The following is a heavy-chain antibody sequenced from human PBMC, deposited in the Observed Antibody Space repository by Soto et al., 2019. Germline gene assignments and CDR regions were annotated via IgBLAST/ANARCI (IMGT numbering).Heavy chain of an antibody. CDR3: TTLSSPAGTVFNDF. CDR2: IKSKSDGGTT. V-gene: IGHV3-15*01. J-gene: IGHJ4*02. Sequence: GGSLRLSCAASGFTFSNAWMSWVRQAPGKGLEWVGRIKSKSDGGTTDYAAPVKGRFTISRDDSKNTLYLQMNSPKTEDTAVYYCTTLSSPAGTVFNDFWGQGTLVTVSS. D-gene: IGHD2-2*01. CDR1: GFTFSNAW.